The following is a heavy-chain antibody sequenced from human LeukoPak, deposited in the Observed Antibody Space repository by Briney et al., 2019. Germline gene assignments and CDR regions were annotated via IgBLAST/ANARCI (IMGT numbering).Heavy chain of an antibody. J-gene: IGHJ4*02. CDR3: ARVGSGSYHVGY. CDR2: IYYSGST. CDR1: GGSISSYY. D-gene: IGHD3-10*01. V-gene: IGHV4-59*08. Sequence: SETLSLTCTVSGGSISSYYWSWIRQPPGKGLEWIGYIYYSGSTNYNPSLKSRVTISVDTSKNQFSLKLSSVTAADTAVYYCARVGSGSYHVGYWGQGTLVTVSS.